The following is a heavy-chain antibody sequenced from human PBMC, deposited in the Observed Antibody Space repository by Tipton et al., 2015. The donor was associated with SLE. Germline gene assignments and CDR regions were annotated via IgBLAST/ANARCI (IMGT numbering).Heavy chain of an antibody. CDR2: IFRSGST. CDR1: GGSISSSNW. V-gene: IGHV4-4*02. Sequence: TLSLTCAVSGGSISSSNWWIWVRQAPGKGLEWIGEIFRSGSTNYNPSLKSRVTMSVDQSKNQFSLKLTSVTAADTAVYYCAREGDWSYVGPFDYWGQGTLVTVSS. CDR3: AREGDWSYVGPFDY. D-gene: IGHD1-7*01. J-gene: IGHJ4*02.